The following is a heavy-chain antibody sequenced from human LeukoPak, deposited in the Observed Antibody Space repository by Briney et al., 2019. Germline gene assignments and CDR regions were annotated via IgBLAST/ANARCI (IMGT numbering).Heavy chain of an antibody. D-gene: IGHD3-10*01. Sequence: GGSLRLSCAASGFTFSSHAMSWVRQAPGKGLEWVSVITGSGDSTFYADSVKGRFTISRGNSKNTLYLQMNSLRADDTAVYYCAKDLGGEGGSGFPGYWGQGTLVTVSS. CDR1: GFTFSSHA. J-gene: IGHJ4*02. V-gene: IGHV3-23*01. CDR3: AKDLGGEGGSGFPGY. CDR2: ITGSGDST.